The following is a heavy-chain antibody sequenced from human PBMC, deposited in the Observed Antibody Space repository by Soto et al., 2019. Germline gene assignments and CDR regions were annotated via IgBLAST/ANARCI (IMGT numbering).Heavy chain of an antibody. CDR2: LYSVGTS. Sequence: EVQLVETGGGLIQPGGSLRLSCAASGFSISSNYMTWVRQAPGKGLEWVSLLYSVGTSYYADSLKGRFTISRDNSKNTLFLQMNRLKTEDTAVYYCARGQQVSTIRGVQGFDYWGQGTLVTVSS. D-gene: IGHD3-10*01. CDR1: GFSISSNY. V-gene: IGHV3-53*02. J-gene: IGHJ4*02. CDR3: ARGQQVSTIRGVQGFDY.